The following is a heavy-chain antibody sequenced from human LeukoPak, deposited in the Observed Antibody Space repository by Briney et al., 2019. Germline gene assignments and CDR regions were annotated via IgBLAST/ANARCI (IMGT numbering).Heavy chain of an antibody. Sequence: GGSLRLSCAASGFTFSSYGMHWVRQAPGKGLEWVAVIWYDGSNKYYADSVKGRFTISRDNSKNTLYLQMNSLRAEDTAVYYCARELWGSSWYLGAFDIWGQGTMVTVSS. CDR3: ARELWGSSWYLGAFDI. J-gene: IGHJ3*02. CDR1: GFTFSSYG. V-gene: IGHV3-33*01. CDR2: IWYDGSNK. D-gene: IGHD6-13*01.